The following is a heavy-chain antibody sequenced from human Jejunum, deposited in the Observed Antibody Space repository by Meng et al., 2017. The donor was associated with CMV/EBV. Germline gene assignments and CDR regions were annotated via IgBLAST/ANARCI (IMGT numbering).Heavy chain of an antibody. D-gene: IGHD3-10*01. Sequence: VELVEAGGGLVQPGGSLRLSCAASGFTLSSHWMHWVRQVPGKGLVWVSRTYAGGSDRTYADSVKGRFTITGDNAKNTLYLQMNSLRAEDTGVYYCARGVAENLGREMGYWGQGTLVTVSS. CDR1: GFTLSSHW. J-gene: IGHJ4*02. CDR3: ARGVAENLGREMGY. V-gene: IGHV3-74*01. CDR2: TYAGGSDR.